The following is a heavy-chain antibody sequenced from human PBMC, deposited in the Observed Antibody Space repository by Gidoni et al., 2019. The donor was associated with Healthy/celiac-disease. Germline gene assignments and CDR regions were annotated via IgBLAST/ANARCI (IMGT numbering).Heavy chain of an antibody. CDR3: ARRGRYSYHPNHDY. D-gene: IGHD5-18*01. V-gene: IGHV4-39*01. CDR1: GGSISSSSYY. CDR2: IYYSGST. Sequence: QLQLQESGPGLVKPSETLSLTCTVSGGSISSSSYYWGWIRQPPGKGLEWIGSIYYSGSTYYNPSLKSRVTISVDTSKNQFSLKLSSVTAADTAVYYCARRGRYSYHPNHDYWGQGTLVTVAS. J-gene: IGHJ4*02.